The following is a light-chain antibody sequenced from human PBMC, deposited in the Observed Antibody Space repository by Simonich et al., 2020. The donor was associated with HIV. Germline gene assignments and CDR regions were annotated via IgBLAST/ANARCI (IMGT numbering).Light chain of an antibody. V-gene: IGKV2-28*01. CDR3: MQALETPFT. CDR1: QSLLHSNGYNY. J-gene: IGKJ3*01. Sequence: DIAMTQSPLSLPVTPGEPASISCRSSQSLLHSNGYNYLDWYLQKPGQSPQLLIYLGSNRASGVPDRFSGSGSGTDFTLKISRVEAEDVGLYYCMQALETPFTFGPGTKVDIK. CDR2: LGS.